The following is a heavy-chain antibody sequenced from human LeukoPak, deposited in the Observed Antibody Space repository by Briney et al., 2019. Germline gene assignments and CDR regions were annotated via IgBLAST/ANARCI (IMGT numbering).Heavy chain of an antibody. V-gene: IGHV4-39*01. D-gene: IGHD3-10*01. J-gene: IGHJ4*02. CDR1: GDSISTSNSY. CDR2: IYYSGNT. CDR3: ARGGGRWFGIDY. Sequence: SETLSLTCAVSGDSISTSNSYWGWIRRPPGKGLEWVGSIYYSGNTYYNPSLKSRVTISVDTSKNQFSLKLTSVTAADTAVYYCARGGGRWFGIDYWGQGTLVTVSS.